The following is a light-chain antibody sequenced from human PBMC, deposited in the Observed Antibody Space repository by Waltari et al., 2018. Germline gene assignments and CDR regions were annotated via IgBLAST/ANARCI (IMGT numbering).Light chain of an antibody. CDR2: YVS. CDR1: SSDVGRHNC. CDR3: CSYTSGHTML. Sequence: QSALTQPASVSRSPGQSIAIACTVTSSDVGRHNCVSWYQQNPGQAHNVLIFYVSNRPSWVSKRLSCSKSGNTASLTISGLKDEDEADYYCCSYTSGHTMLFGGGTKLTVL. J-gene: IGLJ2*01. V-gene: IGLV2-14*01.